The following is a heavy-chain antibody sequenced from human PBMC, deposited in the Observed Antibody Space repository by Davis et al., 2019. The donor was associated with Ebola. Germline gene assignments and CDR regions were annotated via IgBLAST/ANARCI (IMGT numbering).Heavy chain of an antibody. V-gene: IGHV1-2*06. J-gene: IGHJ6*04. Sequence: ASVKVSCKASGYTFTGYDMHWVRQAPGQGLEWMGRINPKSGGTYYAQKFQGRVTMTRDTSISTAYMELSSLRTDDTAVYYCARVRYCGGDCSRHYYYGMDVWGKGTTVTVSS. CDR3: ARVRYCGGDCSRHYYYGMDV. CDR1: GYTFTGYD. CDR2: INPKSGGT. D-gene: IGHD2-21*02.